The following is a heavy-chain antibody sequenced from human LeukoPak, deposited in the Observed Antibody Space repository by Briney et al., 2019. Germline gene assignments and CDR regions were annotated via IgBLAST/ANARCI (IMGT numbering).Heavy chain of an antibody. Sequence: ASVKVSCKASGYTFTSYGISWVRQAPGQGLEWMGWISAYNGNTNYAQKLQGRVTVTTDTSTSTAYMELRSLRSDDTAVYYCARVVTIFGVVITSFDYWGQGTLVTVSS. CDR2: ISAYNGNT. V-gene: IGHV1-18*01. CDR1: GYTFTSYG. CDR3: ARVVTIFGVVITSFDY. D-gene: IGHD3-3*01. J-gene: IGHJ4*02.